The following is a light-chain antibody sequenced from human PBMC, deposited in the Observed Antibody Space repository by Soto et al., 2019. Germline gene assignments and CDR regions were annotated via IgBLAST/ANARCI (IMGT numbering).Light chain of an antibody. V-gene: IGLV2-14*01. CDR2: DVS. J-gene: IGLJ1*01. CDR1: SSDVGSYNY. CDR3: SSYTSSSTLDV. Sequence: QSVLTQPASVSGSPEQSITISCTGTSSDVGSYNYVSWYQQHPGKAPKLMIYDVSNRPSGVSNRFSGSKSGNTASLTISGLQAEDEADYYCSSYTSSSTLDVFGTGTQVTVL.